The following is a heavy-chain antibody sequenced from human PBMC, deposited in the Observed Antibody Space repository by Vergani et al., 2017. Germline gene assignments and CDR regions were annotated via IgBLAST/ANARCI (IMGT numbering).Heavy chain of an antibody. CDR3: GEAARWFGELWVYWFDP. V-gene: IGHV4-31*03. CDR1: GGSISSGGYY. D-gene: IGHD3-10*01. Sequence: QVQLQESGPGLVKPSKTLSLTCTVSGGSISSGGYYWRWIRQHPGKGLGWIGYIYYSGSTYYNPSLKSRVTISVDTSKNQFSLMLSSVTAADTAVYYCGEAARWFGELWVYWFDPWGQGTLVTVSS. CDR2: IYYSGST. J-gene: IGHJ5*02.